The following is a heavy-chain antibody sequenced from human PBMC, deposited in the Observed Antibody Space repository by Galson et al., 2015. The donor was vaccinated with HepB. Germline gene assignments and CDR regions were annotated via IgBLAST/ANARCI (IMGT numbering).Heavy chain of an antibody. J-gene: IGHJ5*02. D-gene: IGHD2-2*01. CDR2: ISGVGGST. CDR1: GFTFTTFA. CDR3: AKDPVVIPDALDATWFNCFDP. Sequence: SLRLSCAASGFTFTTFAMSWVRQAPGKGLEWVSTISGVGGSTFYADSVKGRFTISRDNSKHTLYLQMNSLRAEDTAIYFCAKDPVVIPDALDATWFNCFDPWGQGTLVTVSS. V-gene: IGHV3-23*01.